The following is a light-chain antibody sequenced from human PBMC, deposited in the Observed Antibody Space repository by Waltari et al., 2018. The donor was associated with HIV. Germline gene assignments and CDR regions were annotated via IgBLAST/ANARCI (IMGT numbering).Light chain of an antibody. J-gene: IGKJ2*01. CDR3: MQALQAHS. V-gene: IGKV2-28*01. Sequence: DIVMTQSPLSLPVTPGESASIYCRSSQTLLYSDGYKYLDWYQQKPGQSPRLLIYKTSNRASGVSDRFSGSASGTDFTLRISRVEAEDVGVYYCMQALQAHSFGQGTKLEIK. CDR2: KTS. CDR1: QTLLYSDGYKY.